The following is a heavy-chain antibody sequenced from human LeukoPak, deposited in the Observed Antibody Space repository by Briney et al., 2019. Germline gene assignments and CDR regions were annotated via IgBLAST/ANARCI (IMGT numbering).Heavy chain of an antibody. CDR1: GFTFSTYW. J-gene: IGHJ4*02. D-gene: IGHD1-7*01. CDR2: MRRDGNEI. V-gene: IGHV3-7*01. Sequence: PGGSLRLSCSASGFTFSTYWMSWVRQAPGKGLEWVANMRRDGNEIYYLDSVRGRFTISRDNSKNTIYLQMDSLRAEDTAIYYCARDYWWNYDYWGQGTLVTVSS. CDR3: ARDYWWNYDY.